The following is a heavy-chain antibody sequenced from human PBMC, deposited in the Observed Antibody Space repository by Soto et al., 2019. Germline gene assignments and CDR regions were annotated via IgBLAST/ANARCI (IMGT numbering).Heavy chain of an antibody. CDR3: ARDSSTYYFDSSGHGLDY. J-gene: IGHJ4*02. Sequence: QVQLVESGGGVVQPGRSLRLSCAASGFTFSSYGMHWVRQAPGKGLEWVAVIWYDGSNKYYADSVKGRFTISRDNSKNPLYLQMNSLRAEDTAVYYCARDSSTYYFDSSGHGLDYWGQGTLVTVSS. CDR1: GFTFSSYG. V-gene: IGHV3-33*01. D-gene: IGHD3-22*01. CDR2: IWYDGSNK.